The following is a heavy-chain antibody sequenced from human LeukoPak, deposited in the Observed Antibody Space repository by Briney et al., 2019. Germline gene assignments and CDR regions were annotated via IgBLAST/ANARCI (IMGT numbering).Heavy chain of an antibody. Sequence: GASLKISCKGSGYSFTSYWIGWVRQMPGKGLVGMGIIYPGDSDTRYSPSFQGQVTISADKSISTAYLQWSSLKASDTAMYYCARQRSSSWYDNDYWGQGTLVTVSS. CDR3: ARQRSSSWYDNDY. D-gene: IGHD6-13*01. V-gene: IGHV5-51*01. CDR2: IYPGDSDT. J-gene: IGHJ4*02. CDR1: GYSFTSYW.